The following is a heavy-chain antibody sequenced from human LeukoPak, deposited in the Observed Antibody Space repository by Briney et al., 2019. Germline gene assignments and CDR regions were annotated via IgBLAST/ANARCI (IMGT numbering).Heavy chain of an antibody. Sequence: PGGSLRLSCAASGFTFDDYAMHWVRQAPGKGLEWVSGISWNSGSIGYADSVKGRFTISRDNAKNSLYLQMNTLRAEDTALYYCAKDIRGHARGRFDYWGQGTLVTVSS. D-gene: IGHD3-16*01. CDR2: ISWNSGSI. CDR3: AKDIRGHARGRFDY. J-gene: IGHJ4*02. CDR1: GFTFDDYA. V-gene: IGHV3-9*01.